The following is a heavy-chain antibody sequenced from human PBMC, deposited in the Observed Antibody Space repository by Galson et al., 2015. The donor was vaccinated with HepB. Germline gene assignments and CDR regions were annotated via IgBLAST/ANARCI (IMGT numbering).Heavy chain of an antibody. Sequence: SLRLSCAASRFTFSTYWMHWVRQAPGKGLEWVASIKPDGTVQVYVDSVKGRFTISRDNAKNSLSLQMNSRRVEDTAVYYRARGRDGGWSYDCWGQGTLVTVSS. CDR3: ARGRDGGWSYDC. V-gene: IGHV3-7*03. D-gene: IGHD6-19*01. J-gene: IGHJ4*02. CDR1: RFTFSTYW. CDR2: IKPDGTVQ.